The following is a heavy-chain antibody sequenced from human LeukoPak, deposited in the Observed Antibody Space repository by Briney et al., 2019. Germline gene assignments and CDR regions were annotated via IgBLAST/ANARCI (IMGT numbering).Heavy chain of an antibody. D-gene: IGHD3-22*01. Sequence: GSLRLSCAASGFTFTAYLIHWVRQAPGKGLGWVAVMSSDGNATFYADSVKGRFTISRDNSKNTLYLQMNSLRAEDTAVYYCVRESEYYFDHSASFDYWGQGTLVTVSS. CDR3: VRESEYYFDHSASFDY. V-gene: IGHV3-30-3*01. CDR1: GFTFTAYL. CDR2: MSSDGNAT. J-gene: IGHJ4*02.